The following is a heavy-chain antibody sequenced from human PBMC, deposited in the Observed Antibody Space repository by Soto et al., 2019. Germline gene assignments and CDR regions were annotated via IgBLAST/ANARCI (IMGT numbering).Heavy chain of an antibody. J-gene: IGHJ5*02. Sequence: SETLSLTFTVSGGSISSSRYYWGWIRQPPVKVLEFICIIFYXCXXXXXXSLXXXXTXSLXXSNXXXSXXXXXVTAADTAVYYCARSVDPWGQGTLVTVX. CDR1: GGSISSSRYY. V-gene: IGHV4-39*07. CDR3: ARSVDP. CDR2: IFYXCXX.